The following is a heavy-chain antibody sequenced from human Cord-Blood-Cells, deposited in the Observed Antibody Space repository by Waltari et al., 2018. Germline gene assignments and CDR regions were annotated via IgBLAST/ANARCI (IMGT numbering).Heavy chain of an antibody. D-gene: IGHD2-8*01. CDR2: IFPIFGKA. CDR1: GGAFSSYA. V-gene: IGHV1-69*06. CDR3: AREGGYCTNGVCYTGAAFDI. J-gene: IGHJ3*02. Sequence: QVQLVQSGAEVKKPGSSVKVSCKASGGAFSSYAISWVRQAPGQGLEWMGGIFPIFGKANYEQKFQGRVTITADKCTSAAYMELSSLRSEDTAVYYCAREGGYCTNGVCYTGAAFDIWGQGTMVTVSS.